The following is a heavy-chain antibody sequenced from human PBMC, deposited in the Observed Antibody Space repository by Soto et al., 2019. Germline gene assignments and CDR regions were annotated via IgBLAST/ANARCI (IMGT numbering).Heavy chain of an antibody. J-gene: IGHJ4*01. D-gene: IGHD2-8*01. CDR2: IYWNEDK. CDR3: VHTVMVHTITGGHYFDY. V-gene: IGHV2-5*01. CDR1: AFSLSTNGVG. Sequence: SGPTLVNPTQTLTLTCTFSAFSLSTNGVGVGWIRQPPGKPLEWLAVIYWNEDKRYSRSLKSRLSITKDTSKNQVVLTMTTMDPVDTATYYCVHTVMVHTITGGHYFDYWGPESWSPSPQ.